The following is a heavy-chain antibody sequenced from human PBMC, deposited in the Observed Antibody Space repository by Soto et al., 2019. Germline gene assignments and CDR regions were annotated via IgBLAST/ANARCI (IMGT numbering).Heavy chain of an antibody. V-gene: IGHV4-34*01. Sequence: QVQLQQWGAGLLKPSETLSLTCAVYGGSFSGYYWSWIRQPPGKGLEWIGEINHSGSTNYNPSPKIRLTISVDTSKNQFSLKLSSVTAADTAVYYCARVAVDIVATSGGDYWGQGTLVTVSS. D-gene: IGHD5-12*01. CDR1: GGSFSGYY. CDR3: ARVAVDIVATSGGDY. CDR2: INHSGST. J-gene: IGHJ4*02.